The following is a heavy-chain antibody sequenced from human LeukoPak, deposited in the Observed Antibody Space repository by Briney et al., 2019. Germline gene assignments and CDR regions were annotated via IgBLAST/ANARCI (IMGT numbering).Heavy chain of an antibody. CDR3: ARHPGYYYYMDV. Sequence: SETLSLTCTVSGGSISSYYWSWIRQPPGKGLEWIGYIYTSGSTNYNPSLKSRVTISVDTSKNQFSLKLSSVTAADTAVYYCARHPGYYYYMDVWGKGTTVTVSS. V-gene: IGHV4-4*09. CDR1: GGSISSYY. CDR2: IYTSGST. J-gene: IGHJ6*03.